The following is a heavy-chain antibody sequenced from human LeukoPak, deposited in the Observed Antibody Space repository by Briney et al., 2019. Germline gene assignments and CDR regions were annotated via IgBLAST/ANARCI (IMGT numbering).Heavy chain of an antibody. CDR1: GYSFSSYG. J-gene: IGHJ4*02. V-gene: IGHV5-51*01. CDR2: IYPRDSET. CDR3: ARTEGAAPFDN. D-gene: IGHD1-26*01. Sequence: GESLKISCRGSGYSFSSYGIGWVRQVPGKGLEWMGFIYPRDSETTYSPSFQGQATFSSDKSINTAYLHWRSLKASDTAMYYCARTEGAAPFDNWGQGTLVTVSS.